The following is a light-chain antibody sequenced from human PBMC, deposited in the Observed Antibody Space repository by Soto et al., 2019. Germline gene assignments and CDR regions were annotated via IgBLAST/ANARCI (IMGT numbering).Light chain of an antibody. Sequence: ETVLTQSPGTLSLSPGERATLSRRASQSVNSNYLAWYQQKPGQAPRLLIYGASSRATGIPDRFSGSGSGTDFTLKISRVEAEDAGVYYCMQGTHWPPTFGQGTRLEIK. CDR1: QSVNSNY. CDR3: MQGTHWPPT. J-gene: IGKJ5*01. V-gene: IGKV3D-20*02. CDR2: GAS.